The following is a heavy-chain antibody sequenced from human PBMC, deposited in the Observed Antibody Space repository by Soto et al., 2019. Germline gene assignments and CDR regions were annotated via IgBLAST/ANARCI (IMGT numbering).Heavy chain of an antibody. V-gene: IGHV4-34*01. CDR3: ARGLILWFGEFSRRGGYYYYMDV. CDR2: INDSGNI. CDR1: GGSFSGYQ. J-gene: IGHJ6*03. D-gene: IGHD3-10*01. Sequence: QVQLQQWGAGLLKPSETLSLTCAVYGGSFSGYQWTWIRQTPGKRLEWIGEINDSGNINYNPSLKMRVTILVDTPKKQISLKLSSVTAADTAVYYCARGLILWFGEFSRRGGYYYYMDVWGKGTKVSVSS.